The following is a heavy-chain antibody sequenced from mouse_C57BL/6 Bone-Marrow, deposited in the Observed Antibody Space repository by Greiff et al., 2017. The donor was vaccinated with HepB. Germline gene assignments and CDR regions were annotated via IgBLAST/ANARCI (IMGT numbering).Heavy chain of an antibody. V-gene: IGHV1-75*01. CDR3: ASRYDYDSYWYFDV. CDR2: IFPGSGST. J-gene: IGHJ1*03. CDR1: GYTFTDYY. D-gene: IGHD2-4*01. Sequence: VQLQQSGPELVKPGASVKISCKASGYTFTDYYINWVKQRPGQGLEWIGWIFPGSGSTYYNEKFKGKATLTVDKSSSTAYMLLSSLTSEDSAVYFCASRYDYDSYWYFDVWGTGTTVTVSS.